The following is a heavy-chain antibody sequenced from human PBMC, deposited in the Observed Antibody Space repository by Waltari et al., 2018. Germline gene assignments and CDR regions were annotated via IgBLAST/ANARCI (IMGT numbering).Heavy chain of an antibody. CDR1: GDSISSADYY. V-gene: IGHV4-61*02. D-gene: IGHD6-19*01. Sequence: QVLLQESGPGLMQASQTLSLTCTVSGDSISSADYYWSWIRRPAGKEMQWSGRVFSTGGANYDPSLKGRATISVDSSKNQFSLGRTSVTAADTATYCCAREDLAVRKAGGFDYWGQGVLVSVSS. CDR3: AREDLAVRKAGGFDY. CDR2: VFSTGGA. J-gene: IGHJ4*02.